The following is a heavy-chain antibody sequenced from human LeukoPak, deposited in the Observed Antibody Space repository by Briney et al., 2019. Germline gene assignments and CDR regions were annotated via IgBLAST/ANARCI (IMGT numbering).Heavy chain of an antibody. D-gene: IGHD6-6*01. Sequence: GGSLRLSCAASGFIFSTYGMHWVRQAPGKGLEWVAVISYDGSNKYYADSVKGQFTISRDNSKNTLYLQMNSLRAEDTAVYYCAKLRYSSSSEYYYYYMGVWGKGTTVTVSS. V-gene: IGHV3-30*18. CDR3: AKLRYSSSSEYYYYYMGV. J-gene: IGHJ6*03. CDR2: ISYDGSNK. CDR1: GFIFSTYG.